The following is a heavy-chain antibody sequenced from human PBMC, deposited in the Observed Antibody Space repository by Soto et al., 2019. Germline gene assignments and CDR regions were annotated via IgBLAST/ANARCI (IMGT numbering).Heavy chain of an antibody. CDR1: GGSVSSGSYY. D-gene: IGHD3-10*01. V-gene: IGHV4-61*01. Sequence: SETLSLTCTVSGGSVSSGSYYWSWIRQPPGKGLEWIGYIYYSGSTNYNPSLKSRVTISVDTSKNQFSLKLSSVTAADTAVYYCARDYSASGSHYNVRWAFDDWGQGTVVTVSS. J-gene: IGHJ3*01. CDR3: ARDYSASGSHYNVRWAFDD. CDR2: IYYSGST.